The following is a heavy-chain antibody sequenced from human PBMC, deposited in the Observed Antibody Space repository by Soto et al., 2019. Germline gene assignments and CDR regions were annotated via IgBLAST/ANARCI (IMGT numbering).Heavy chain of an antibody. CDR1: GFTFSNAW. J-gene: IGHJ4*02. V-gene: IGHV3-15*01. CDR3: TTAKRGGGYSHPFDY. CDR2: IKSKTDGGTT. Sequence: GGSLRLSCAASGFTFSNAWMSWVRQAPGKGLEWVGRIKSKTDGGTTDYAAPVKGRFTISRDDSKNTLYLQMNSLKTEDTAVYYCTTAKRGGGYSHPFDYWGQGTLVTVSS. D-gene: IGHD2-15*01.